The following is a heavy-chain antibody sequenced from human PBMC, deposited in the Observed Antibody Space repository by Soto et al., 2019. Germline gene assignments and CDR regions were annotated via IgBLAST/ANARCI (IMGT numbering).Heavy chain of an antibody. V-gene: IGHV4-31*03. CDR1: GGSISSGGYY. J-gene: IGHJ4*02. Sequence: VQLQESGPGLVKPSQTLSLTCTPSGGSISSGGYYWSWIRQHPGKALEWIGYTYYSGSTYYNPSLNDRSTISVDTSKNQFSRKLSSVTAADTAGHYCARLVTNFGVVTHYYFDYWGQGTLVTVSS. CDR2: TYYSGST. D-gene: IGHD3-3*01. CDR3: ARLVTNFGVVTHYYFDY.